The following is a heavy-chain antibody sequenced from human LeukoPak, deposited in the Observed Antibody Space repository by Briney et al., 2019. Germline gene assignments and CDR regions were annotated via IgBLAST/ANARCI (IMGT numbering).Heavy chain of an antibody. CDR1: GYTFTGCY. D-gene: IGHD6-13*01. CDR2: INPNSGVT. J-gene: IGHJ4*02. CDR3: ARSWYSSSWYD. Sequence: ASVKVSCKASGYTFTGCYMHWVRQAPGQGLEWMGWINPNSGVTNYAQEFQGRVTMTRDTSISTAYMELSRLTSDDTAVYYCARSWYSSSWYDWGQGTLVTVSS. V-gene: IGHV1-2*02.